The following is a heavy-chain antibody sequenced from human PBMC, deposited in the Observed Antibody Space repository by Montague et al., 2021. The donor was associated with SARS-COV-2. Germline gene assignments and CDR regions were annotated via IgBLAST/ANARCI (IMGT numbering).Heavy chain of an antibody. Sequence: TLSLTCTVSGNSVNTGGYYWSWIRQLPGKGLEWIGYIYYSGTTSYNPSLQSRLIISVDTSKNQFSLSLTSVTAADTAVYYCARAVVTNYNFWSGYSRVPDPTWFDPWGQGTLVTVSS. V-gene: IGHV4-31*03. CDR1: GNSVNTGGYY. CDR3: ARAVVTNYNFWSGYSRVPDPTWFDP. CDR2: IYYSGTT. J-gene: IGHJ5*02. D-gene: IGHD3-3*01.